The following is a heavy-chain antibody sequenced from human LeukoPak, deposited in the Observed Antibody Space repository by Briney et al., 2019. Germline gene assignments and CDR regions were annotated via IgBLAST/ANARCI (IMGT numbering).Heavy chain of an antibody. D-gene: IGHD3-10*01. Sequence: GGSLRLSCAASGFTVSSNYMSWVRQAPGKGLEWVSNIRGSGGATYYADSVKGRCTISRDNSKNTVYLQMNSLRAEDTAVYYCAKLLWFGGGGMDVWGQGTTVVVSS. CDR3: AKLLWFGGGGMDV. CDR1: GFTVSSNY. J-gene: IGHJ6*02. V-gene: IGHV3-23*01. CDR2: IRGSGGAT.